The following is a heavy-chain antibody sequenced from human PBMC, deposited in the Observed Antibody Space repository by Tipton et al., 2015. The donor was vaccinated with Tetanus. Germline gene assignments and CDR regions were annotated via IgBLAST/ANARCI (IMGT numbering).Heavy chain of an antibody. CDR3: ARVSREGPXLELDAFDF. J-gene: IGHJ3*01. CDR2: IIPIFGTA. Sequence: QLVQSGAEVKKPGSSVKVSCKASGGTFSSYAISWVRQAPGQGLEWMGGIIPIFGTANYAQKFQGRVTITADESTSTAYMELSSLRSEDTAVYYCARVSREGPXLELDAFDFWGQGTMVAVSS. D-gene: IGHD1-7*01. V-gene: IGHV1-69*01. CDR1: GGTFSSYA.